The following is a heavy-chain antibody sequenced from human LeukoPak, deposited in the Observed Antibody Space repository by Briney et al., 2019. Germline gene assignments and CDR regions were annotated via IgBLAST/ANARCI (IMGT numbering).Heavy chain of an antibody. CDR1: GFTFSSYW. CDR3: ARAHIVVVPAAIRPLDY. V-gene: IGHV3-74*01. D-gene: IGHD2-2*02. CDR2: VNSDGSST. Sequence: GGSLRLSCAASGFTFSSYWMHWVRQAPGKGLVWVSRVNSDGSSTSYADSVKSRFTISRDNAKNTLFLQMNSLRAEDTAVYYCARAHIVVVPAAIRPLDYWGQGTLVTVSS. J-gene: IGHJ4*02.